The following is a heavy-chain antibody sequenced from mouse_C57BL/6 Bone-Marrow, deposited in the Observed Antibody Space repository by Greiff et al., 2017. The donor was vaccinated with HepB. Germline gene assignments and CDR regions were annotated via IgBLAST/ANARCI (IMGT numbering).Heavy chain of an antibody. D-gene: IGHD2-3*01. J-gene: IGHJ3*01. Sequence: EVKLVESGPGLVKPSQSLSLTCSVTGYSITSGYYWNWIRQFPGNKLEWMGYISYDGSNNYNPSLKNRISITRDTSKNQFFLKLNSVPTEDTATDYCARGGLLLAYWGQGTLVTVSA. V-gene: IGHV3-6*01. CDR3: ARGGLLLAY. CDR2: ISYDGSN. CDR1: GYSITSGYY.